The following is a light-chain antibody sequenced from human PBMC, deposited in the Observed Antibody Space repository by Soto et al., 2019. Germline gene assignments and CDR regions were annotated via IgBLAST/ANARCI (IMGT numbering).Light chain of an antibody. CDR3: QLYGVSPKT. V-gene: IGKV3-20*01. CDR2: DAS. J-gene: IGKJ1*01. Sequence: EIVLTQSPGTLSFSPGERATLSCRASQTLTNTYLAWYQQKPGQAPRLLIFDASTRATGIPDRFSGSGSGTDFTLTISRLEPEDFAVYCCQLYGVSPKTFGQATNVEVK. CDR1: QTLTNTY.